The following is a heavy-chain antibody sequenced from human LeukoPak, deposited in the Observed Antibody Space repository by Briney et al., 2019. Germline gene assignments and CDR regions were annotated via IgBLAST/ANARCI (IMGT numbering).Heavy chain of an antibody. J-gene: IGHJ4*02. D-gene: IGHD2-2*01. CDR2: IYHSGGT. CDR1: GGSISSDY. CDR3: ARQGRNRDFCSSISCHYFDF. Sequence: PSETLSLTCTVSGGSISSDYWSWIRQPPGKALEWIGNIYHSGGTNYNPSLKSRVTISVDTSKTKFSLKLSPVTAADTAVYYCARQGRNRDFCSSISCHYFDFWGQGALATVSS. V-gene: IGHV4-59*08.